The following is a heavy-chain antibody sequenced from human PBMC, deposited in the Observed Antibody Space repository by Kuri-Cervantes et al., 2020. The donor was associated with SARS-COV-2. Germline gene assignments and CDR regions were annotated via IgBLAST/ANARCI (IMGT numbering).Heavy chain of an antibody. D-gene: IGHD6-13*01. Sequence: GGSLRLSCAASGFTFSSYWMSWVRQAPGKGLEWVANIKQDGSEKYYVDSVKGRFTISRDNAKNTLYLQMNSLRAEDTAVYYCARGIGIAAAGHWGQGTLVTVSS. CDR1: GFTFSSYW. V-gene: IGHV3-7*01. J-gene: IGHJ4*02. CDR3: ARGIGIAAAGH. CDR2: IKQDGSEK.